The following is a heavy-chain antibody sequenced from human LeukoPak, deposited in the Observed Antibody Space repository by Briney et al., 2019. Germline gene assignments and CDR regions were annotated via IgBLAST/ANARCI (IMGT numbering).Heavy chain of an antibody. Sequence: ASVKVSCKFSVYTLPELSMHWVRQAPGKGLEWVGGFYPEDGETIYAQKFQGRVTMTEDTSTDTAYMELSSLRSEDTAVYYCATPTYYYDSSGYYFDYWGQGTLVTVSS. CDR3: ATPTYYYDSSGYYFDY. V-gene: IGHV1-24*01. CDR2: FYPEDGET. CDR1: VYTLPELS. J-gene: IGHJ4*02. D-gene: IGHD3-22*01.